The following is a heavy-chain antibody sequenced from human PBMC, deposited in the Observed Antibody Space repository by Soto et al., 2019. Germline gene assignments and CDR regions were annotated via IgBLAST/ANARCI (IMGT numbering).Heavy chain of an antibody. V-gene: IGHV4-61*01. CDR2: IYSSGST. CDR3: ARSGGGSGWL. CDR1: GDPVSTGSKY. Sequence: SETLSLTCTVSGDPVSTGSKYWSWSRQPPGKALEWIAYIYSSGSTNYNPSLKSRVTISRDTSKNQFSLKMTSVTAEDTAVYYCARSGGGSGWLGGQGTLVTVSS. J-gene: IGHJ4*02. D-gene: IGHD6-19*01.